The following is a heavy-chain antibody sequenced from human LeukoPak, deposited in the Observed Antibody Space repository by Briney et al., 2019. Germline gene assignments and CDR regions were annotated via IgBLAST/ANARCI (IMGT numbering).Heavy chain of an antibody. J-gene: IGHJ6*03. CDR2: ISGSGGNT. D-gene: IGHD2-2*01. Sequence: GGSLRLSCAASRFTFSSYAMSWVRQAPGKGLEWVSAISGSGGNTYYADSVKGRFTISRDNSKNTLYLQMNSLRAEDTAVYYCAKEPAARYYYYYYMDVWGKGTTVTVSS. V-gene: IGHV3-23*01. CDR1: RFTFSSYA. CDR3: AKEPAARYYYYYYMDV.